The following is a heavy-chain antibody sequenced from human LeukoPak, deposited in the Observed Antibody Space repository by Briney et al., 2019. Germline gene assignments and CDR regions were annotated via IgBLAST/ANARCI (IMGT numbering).Heavy chain of an antibody. CDR1: GFTFSSYW. D-gene: IGHD4-17*01. CDR3: AKDYGDYVFDAFDI. Sequence: GGSLRLSCAASGFTFSSYWMHWVRQAPGKGLESLSYISPSGTDISYADSVKGRFTISRDNAKNSLYLQMNSLRAEDTAVYYCAKDYGDYVFDAFDIWGQGTMVTVSS. V-gene: IGHV3-21*05. CDR2: ISPSGTDI. J-gene: IGHJ3*02.